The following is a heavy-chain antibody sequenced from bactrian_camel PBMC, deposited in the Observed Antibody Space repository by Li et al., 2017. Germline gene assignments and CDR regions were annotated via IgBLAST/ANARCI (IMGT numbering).Heavy chain of an antibody. Sequence: VQLVESGGGPVQAGGSLRLSCAASGFTFSTYPMSWVRQAPGKGLEWVSSISSGGATTRYADSVKGRFTLSRDNAEDTVYLQMDSLKSEDTALYYCATDLAVIGVWGQGTQVTVS. D-gene: IGHD1*01. V-gene: IGHV3S35*01. CDR1: GFTFSTYP. J-gene: IGHJ4*01. CDR2: ISSGGATT. CDR3: ATDLAVIGV.